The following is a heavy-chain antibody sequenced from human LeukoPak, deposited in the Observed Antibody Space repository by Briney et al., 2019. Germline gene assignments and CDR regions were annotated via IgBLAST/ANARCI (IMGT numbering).Heavy chain of an antibody. Sequence: PGGSLRLSCAASGFTFSTYAMSWVRQAPGKGLEWVSAISASGGSTNYADSAKGRFTISRDNSKNTLYLLMDSLRAEDTAVYYCARYYYDSTTRAYYFDYWGQGTLVTVSS. J-gene: IGHJ4*02. CDR2: ISASGGST. D-gene: IGHD3-22*01. CDR1: GFTFSTYA. V-gene: IGHV3-23*01. CDR3: ARYYYDSTTRAYYFDY.